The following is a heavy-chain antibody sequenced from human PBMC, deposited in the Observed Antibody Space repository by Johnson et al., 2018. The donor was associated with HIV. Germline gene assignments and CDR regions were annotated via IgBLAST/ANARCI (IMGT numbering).Heavy chain of an antibody. V-gene: IGHV3-20*04. J-gene: IGHJ3*02. CDR1: GFTFDDYG. D-gene: IGHD3-22*01. Sequence: VQLVESGGGVVRPGGSLRLSCAASGFTFDDYGMSWVRQAPGKGLERVSGISWNSGSIGYADSVKGRFTISRDNAKNSLYLQMNSLRAEDTALYYCAKDVGNYWPDSFDIWGQGTMVTVSS. CDR3: AKDVGNYWPDSFDI. CDR2: ISWNSGSI.